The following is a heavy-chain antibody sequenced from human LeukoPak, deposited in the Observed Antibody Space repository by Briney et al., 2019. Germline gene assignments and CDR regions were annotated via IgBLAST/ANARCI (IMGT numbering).Heavy chain of an antibody. CDR2: SDWDDDK. Sequence: SGPALVKPTQTLTLTCTISGFSLSTTGMCGSWIRQPPGKALEWLARSDWDDDKYYNTSLRTRLTISKDTSKNQVVVKVTNMDPVDTATYYCARSRRRDGFIDYWGQGNLVTVSS. CDR3: ARSRRRDGFIDY. V-gene: IGHV2-70*11. D-gene: IGHD5-24*01. J-gene: IGHJ4*02. CDR1: GFSLSTTGMC.